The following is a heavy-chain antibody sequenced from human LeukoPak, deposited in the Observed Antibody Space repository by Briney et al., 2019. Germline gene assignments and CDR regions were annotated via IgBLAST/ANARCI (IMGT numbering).Heavy chain of an antibody. CDR3: ARSRWLDAFDY. Sequence: GGSLRLSCAASGFTFSNYWMHWVRQAPGKGLVWVSRINSDGSTTNYADSVKGRFTISRDNAKNTLYLQMNSLRADDTAVYYCARSRWLDAFDYWGQGTLVTVSS. V-gene: IGHV3-74*01. CDR1: GFTFSNYW. CDR2: INSDGSTT. J-gene: IGHJ4*02. D-gene: IGHD6-19*01.